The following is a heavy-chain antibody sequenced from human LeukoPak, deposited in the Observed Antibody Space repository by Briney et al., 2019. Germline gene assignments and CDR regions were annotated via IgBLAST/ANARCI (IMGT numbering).Heavy chain of an antibody. J-gene: IGHJ3*02. Sequence: PGRSLRLSCAASGFTFDDYAMHWVRQAPGKGLEWVSGISWNSGSIGYADSVKGRFTISRDNAKNSLYLQMNSLRAEDTALYYCARDSPRIAVADLDFAFDIWGQGTMVTVSS. CDR1: GFTFDDYA. D-gene: IGHD6-19*01. CDR2: ISWNSGSI. V-gene: IGHV3-9*01. CDR3: ARDSPRIAVADLDFAFDI.